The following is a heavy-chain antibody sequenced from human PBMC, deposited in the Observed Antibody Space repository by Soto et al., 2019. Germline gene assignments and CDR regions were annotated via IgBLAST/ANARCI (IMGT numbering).Heavy chain of an antibody. CDR1: GFSLTETGMG. V-gene: IGHV2-5*02. CDR3: SHRRSGYFDP. CDR2: IYWDDDK. J-gene: IGHJ4*02. Sequence: QITLKESGPTLVKPTQPLTLTCTFSGFSLTETGMGVGWIRQPPGKALEWLALIYWDDDKRSRPSQKRGLNIGKDASRTQVVLTVTNLDAVDTATDYCSHRRSGYFDPWGRGTLVAVSA.